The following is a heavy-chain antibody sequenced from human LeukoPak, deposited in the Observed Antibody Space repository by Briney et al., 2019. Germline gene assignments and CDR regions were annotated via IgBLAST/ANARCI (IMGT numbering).Heavy chain of an antibody. CDR3: ARDPEKRVTRGGGNAFNI. J-gene: IGHJ3*02. V-gene: IGHV1-18*01. CDR2: ISAYNGNT. D-gene: IGHD3-10*01. CDR1: GYTFTSLG. Sequence: ASVKVSCKASGYTFTSLGLSWVRQAPGQGLEWMGWISAYNGNTNYAQKFQGRVSMTTDTSTSTAYMELRSLRSDDTAVYYCARDPEKRVTRGGGNAFNIWGKGKMAPVSS.